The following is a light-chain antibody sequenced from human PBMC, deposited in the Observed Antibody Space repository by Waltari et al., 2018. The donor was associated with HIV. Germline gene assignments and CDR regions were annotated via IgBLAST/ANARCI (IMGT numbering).Light chain of an antibody. CDR1: HSISSY. J-gene: IGKJ3*01. Sequence: VLTLSPVTLSVAPGERATLSCRASHSISSYLSCYQQRPGQAPRLLVYDASKSATGIPARFSGSGSGTDFTLTITSLEAEDFAVYYCQQRNNWPLITFGPGTTVDV. CDR3: QQRNNWPLIT. V-gene: IGKV3-11*01. CDR2: DAS.